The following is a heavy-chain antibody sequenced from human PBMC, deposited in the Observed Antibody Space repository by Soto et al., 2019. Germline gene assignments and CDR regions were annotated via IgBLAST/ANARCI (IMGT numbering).Heavy chain of an antibody. D-gene: IGHD3-16*01. CDR2: IWSHGNAE. J-gene: IGHJ4*02. CDR3: AKDRVESGLGEVDY. V-gene: IGHV3-33*06. Sequence: QVQLEESGGGVVQPGRSPRLSCAASGFFFSTYGMHWVRQAPGKGLEWVALIWSHGNAERYADSVRGRFTISRDNSKNTLYLQMNSLRAEDTAVYYCAKDRVESGLGEVDYWGQGTLVTVSS. CDR1: GFFFSTYG.